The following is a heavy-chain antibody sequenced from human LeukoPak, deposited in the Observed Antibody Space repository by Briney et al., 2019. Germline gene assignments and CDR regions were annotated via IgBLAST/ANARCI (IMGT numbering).Heavy chain of an antibody. Sequence: SDTLSLTCTVSGGSISSYYWSWLRQPPGKGLEWIGYIYYSGSTNYNPSLKSRVTISVDTSKNQFSLKLSSVTAADTAVYYCARIGHEDYYFDYWGQGTLVTVSS. J-gene: IGHJ4*02. CDR3: ARIGHEDYYFDY. CDR2: IYYSGST. CDR1: GGSISSYY. V-gene: IGHV4-59*07.